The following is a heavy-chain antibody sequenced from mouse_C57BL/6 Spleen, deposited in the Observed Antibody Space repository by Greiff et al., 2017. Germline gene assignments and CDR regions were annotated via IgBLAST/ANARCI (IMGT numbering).Heavy chain of an antibody. J-gene: IGHJ3*01. CDR1: GFTFSSYG. CDR2: ISSGGSYT. CDR3: ARMSKGFAY. Sequence: EVMLVESGGDLVKPGGSLKLSCAASGFTFSSYGMSWVRQTPDKRLEWVATISSGGSYTSYTDSVKGRFTISRDNSKNTQYLQMSSLKSEDTAMYYCARMSKGFAYWGQGTLVTVSA. D-gene: IGHD2-5*01. V-gene: IGHV5-6*01.